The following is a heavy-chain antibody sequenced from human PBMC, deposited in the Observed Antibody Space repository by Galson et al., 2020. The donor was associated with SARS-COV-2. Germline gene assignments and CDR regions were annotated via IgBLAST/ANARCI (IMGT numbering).Heavy chain of an antibody. V-gene: IGHV1-24*01. D-gene: IGHD2-2*01. CDR2: FDPEDGET. J-gene: IGHJ5*02. Sequence: ASVKVSCKVSGYTITELSMHWVRQAPGKGLEWMGGFDPEDGETIYSQKFQGRVTMTEDTSTDTAYMELSSLRSEDTAVYYCATSTPIVVVPAAYGFWFDPWGQGTLVTVSS. CDR3: ATSTPIVVVPAAYGFWFDP. CDR1: GYTITELS.